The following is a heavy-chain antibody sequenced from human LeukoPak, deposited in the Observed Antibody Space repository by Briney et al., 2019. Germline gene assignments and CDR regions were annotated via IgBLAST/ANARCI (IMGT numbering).Heavy chain of an antibody. V-gene: IGHV1-46*01. Sequence: ASVKVSCKTSGYSFTSYNLHWVRQAPGQRLKWMGIIKPSGTDTNYAQKFQGRVIMTTDTSTSTVYMELSSLKSEDTAVYYCARVRDGYNDAYDIWGQGTMVIVSS. CDR2: IKPSGTDT. CDR1: GYSFTSYN. D-gene: IGHD5-24*01. CDR3: ARVRDGYNDAYDI. J-gene: IGHJ3*02.